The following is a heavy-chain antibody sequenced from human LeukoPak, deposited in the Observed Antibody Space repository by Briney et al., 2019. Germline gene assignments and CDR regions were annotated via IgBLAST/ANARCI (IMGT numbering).Heavy chain of an antibody. CDR2: VDHTGST. Sequence: SETLSLTCTVSDDSITMYYWTWIRQPPGKGLEWIGYVDHTGSTKFNPSLNGRVSISRDTSNNFARGRVSSSTWYSTYYYFFYMDFWGKGTTVTVSS. J-gene: IGHJ6*03. CDR3: YMDF. D-gene: IGHD4-11*01. CDR1: DDSITMYY. V-gene: IGHV4-59*01.